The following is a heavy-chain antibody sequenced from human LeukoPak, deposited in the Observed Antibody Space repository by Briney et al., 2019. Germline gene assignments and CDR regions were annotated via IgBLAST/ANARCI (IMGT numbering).Heavy chain of an antibody. CDR3: VGGDSSSWYAGYQPRRYNWFDP. CDR2: INPNSGGT. CDR1: GYTFTGYY. Sequence: GASVKVSCKASGYTFTGYYMHWVRQAPGQGLEWMGWINPNSGGTNYAQKFQGRVTMTRDTSISTAYMELSRLRSDDTAVYYCVGGDSSSWYAGYQPRRYNWFDPWGQGTLVTVSS. J-gene: IGHJ5*02. V-gene: IGHV1-2*02. D-gene: IGHD6-13*01.